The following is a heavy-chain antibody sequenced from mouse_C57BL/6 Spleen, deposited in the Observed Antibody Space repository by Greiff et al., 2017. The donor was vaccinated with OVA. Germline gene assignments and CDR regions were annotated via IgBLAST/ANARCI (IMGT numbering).Heavy chain of an antibody. V-gene: IGHV1-18*01. CDR2: INPNNGGT. Sequence: VQLQQSGPELVKPGASVKIPCKASGYTFTDSNMDWVKQSHGKSLEWIGDINPNNGGTIYNQKFKGKATLTVDKSSSTAYMELRSLTSEDTAVYYCARGENFLYWYFDVWGTGTTVTVSS. J-gene: IGHJ1*03. CDR3: ARGENFLYWYFDV. CDR1: GYTFTDSN.